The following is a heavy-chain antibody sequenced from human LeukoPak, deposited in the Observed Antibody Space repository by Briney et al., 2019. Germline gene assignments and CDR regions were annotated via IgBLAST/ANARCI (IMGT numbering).Heavy chain of an antibody. J-gene: IGHJ4*02. V-gene: IGHV3-23*01. CDR2: ISGSGGST. D-gene: IGHD3-3*01. Sequence: GGSLRLSCAASGFSFSAYGVHWVRQAPGKGLEWVSAISGSGGSTYYADSVKGRFTISRDNSKNTLYLQMNSLRAEDTAVYYCAKEAYDFWSGSPSWGQGTLVTVSS. CDR3: AKEAYDFWSGSPS. CDR1: GFSFSAYG.